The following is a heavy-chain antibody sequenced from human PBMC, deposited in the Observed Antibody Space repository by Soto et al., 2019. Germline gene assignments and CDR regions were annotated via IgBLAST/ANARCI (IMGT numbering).Heavy chain of an antibody. V-gene: IGHV4-39*01. CDR2: IYYSGST. D-gene: IGHD2-2*01. CDR1: GGSISSRSHY. J-gene: IGHJ6*02. CDR3: ARSARSCPSTTCYPLYYGLDV. Sequence: SETLSLTCTVSGGSISSRSHYWGWIRQPPGKGLEWIGSIYYSGSTYYNPSLKSRVTMFVDTSKNQFSLKLSSVTDADTAVYYCARSARSCPSTTCYPLYYGLDVWGQGTTVTVSS.